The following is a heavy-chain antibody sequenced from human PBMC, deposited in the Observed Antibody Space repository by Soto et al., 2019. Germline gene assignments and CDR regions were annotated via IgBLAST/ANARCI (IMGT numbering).Heavy chain of an antibody. CDR1: GGSISSGAYY. CDR3: ARGNPSFVYYFDH. CDR2: IYYSGTT. J-gene: IGHJ4*02. Sequence: PSETLSLTFTVSGGSISSGAYYWSWIRQHPEKGLEWIGYIYYSGTTYYNPSLKSRVTISQDTSKNQFSLKLNSVTAADTAVYYCARGNPSFVYYFDHWGQGTLVTVSS. D-gene: IGHD2-15*01. V-gene: IGHV4-31*03.